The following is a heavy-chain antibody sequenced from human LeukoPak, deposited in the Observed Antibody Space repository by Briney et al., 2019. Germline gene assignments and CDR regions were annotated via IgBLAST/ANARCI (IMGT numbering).Heavy chain of an antibody. CDR3: AMMMVADAFDI. Sequence: PGGSLRLSCAASGFTFSSSAMSWVRKAPGKGLEWVSGISGSGGTTHYADSVKGRFTISRDNSKNTLYLQMNSLRAEDTAVYYCAMMMVADAFDIWGQGTMVTVSS. J-gene: IGHJ3*02. CDR2: ISGSGGTT. V-gene: IGHV3-23*01. CDR1: GFTFSSSA. D-gene: IGHD2-8*01.